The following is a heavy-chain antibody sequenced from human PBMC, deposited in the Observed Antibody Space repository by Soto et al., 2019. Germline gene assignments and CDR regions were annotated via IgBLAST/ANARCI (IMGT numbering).Heavy chain of an antibody. CDR3: ARVHPVVVTAIWGYTWFDP. D-gene: IGHD2-21*02. V-gene: IGHV1-69*02. CDR1: GGTFSSYT. CDR2: IIPILGIA. J-gene: IGHJ5*02. Sequence: SVKVSCKASGGTFSSYTISWVRQAPGQGLEWMGRIIPILGIANYAQKFQGRVTITADKSTSTAYMELSSLRSEDTAVYYCARVHPVVVTAIWGYTWFDPWGQGTLVIVSS.